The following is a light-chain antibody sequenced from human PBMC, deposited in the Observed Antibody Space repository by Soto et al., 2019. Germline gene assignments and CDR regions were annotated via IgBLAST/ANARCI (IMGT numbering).Light chain of an antibody. CDR1: SSNIGSNT. Sequence: QSVLTQPPSASGTPGQRVTISCSGSSSNIGSNTVNWYQQLPGTAPKLLICSNNQRPSGVPDRFSGSKSGTSASLAISGLQSEDEADYYCAAWDDSRNGPGVFGGGTKLTVL. CDR2: SNN. J-gene: IGLJ3*02. V-gene: IGLV1-44*01. CDR3: AAWDDSRNGPGV.